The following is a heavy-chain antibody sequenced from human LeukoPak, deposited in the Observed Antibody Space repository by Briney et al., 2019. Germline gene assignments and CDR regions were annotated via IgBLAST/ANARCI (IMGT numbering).Heavy chain of an antibody. D-gene: IGHD3-22*01. CDR1: GYIFSNYG. CDR2: ISAYNGDR. CDR3: ARDYYDSTGGNWFDP. V-gene: IGHV1-18*01. J-gene: IGHJ5*02. Sequence: ASVKVSCKASGYIFSNYGVSWVRQAPGQGLEWMGWISAYNGDRNYAQKFLGRVTMTTDTSTTTAYMELRSLRSDDTAVYYCARDYYDSTGGNWFDPWGQGTLVTVSS.